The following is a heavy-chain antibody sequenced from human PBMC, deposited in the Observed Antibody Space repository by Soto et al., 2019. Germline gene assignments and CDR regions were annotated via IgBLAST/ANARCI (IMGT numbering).Heavy chain of an antibody. Sequence: QVQLVQSGAEVKKPGASVKVSCKASGYTFTSHDINWMRQATGQGLEWMGWMNPNSGHTNYAQKFQGRVTMTRDTSISPAYMELTNLRSEDTAISYCASDMSTTWGQGTLVTVSS. J-gene: IGHJ5*02. D-gene: IGHD2-2*01. CDR1: GYTFTSHD. CDR3: ASDMSTT. V-gene: IGHV1-8*01. CDR2: MNPNSGHT.